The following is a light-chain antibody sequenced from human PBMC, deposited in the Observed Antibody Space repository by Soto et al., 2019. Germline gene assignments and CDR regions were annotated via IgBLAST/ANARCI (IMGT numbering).Light chain of an antibody. Sequence: EIVMTQSPATLSVSPGDXATLSCWASQSIRRNLAWYQQKPGQAPRLLIYAASTRATDIPARFSGSGSGTEFTLTISSLQSEDFAVYYCQEYNNWPSWTFGQGTKVDIK. J-gene: IGKJ1*01. V-gene: IGKV3-15*01. CDR3: QEYNNWPSWT. CDR2: AAS. CDR1: QSIRRN.